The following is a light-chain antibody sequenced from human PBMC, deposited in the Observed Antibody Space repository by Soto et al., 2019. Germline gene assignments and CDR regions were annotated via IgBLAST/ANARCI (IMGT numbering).Light chain of an antibody. CDR2: DAS. J-gene: IGKJ4*01. Sequence: IQLSQCPSSVSGSXGDRVTIPCRASLDISKWLDGYQQKPGKAPKGXXSDASNLEKGGPSRFSGSGSATDFTCTISSLQHEDIATYYGQQYDNLPLTFGGGTKVDIK. CDR3: QQYDNLPLT. CDR1: LDISKW. V-gene: IGKV1-33*01.